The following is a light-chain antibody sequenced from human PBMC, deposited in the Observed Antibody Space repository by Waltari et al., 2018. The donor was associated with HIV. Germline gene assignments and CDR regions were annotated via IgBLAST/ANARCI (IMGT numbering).Light chain of an antibody. J-gene: IGKJ3*01. V-gene: IGKV3-11*01. Sequence: EIVLTQSPAPLSLSPGERATLSSRASHSVVDYLAWYQHKPGQSPSLLIYDASKRATGIPARFGGSGSGTDFTLTISSLDPEDFAVYYCQQHSTWPLITFGPGTTVDVK. CDR3: QQHSTWPLIT. CDR2: DAS. CDR1: HSVVDY.